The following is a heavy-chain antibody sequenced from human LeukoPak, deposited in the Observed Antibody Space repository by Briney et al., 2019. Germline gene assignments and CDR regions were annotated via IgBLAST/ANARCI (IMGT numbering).Heavy chain of an antibody. D-gene: IGHD1-26*01. CDR3: ARVGRIGELRFSY. CDR1: GGTFSIYA. Sequence: VASVKVSFKASGGTFSIYAISWVRQAPGQGLEWMGGIIPIFGTANYAQKFQGRVTITADKSTSTAYMELSSLRSEDTAVYYCARVGRIGELRFSYWGQGTLVTVSS. CDR2: IIPIFGTA. V-gene: IGHV1-69*06. J-gene: IGHJ4*02.